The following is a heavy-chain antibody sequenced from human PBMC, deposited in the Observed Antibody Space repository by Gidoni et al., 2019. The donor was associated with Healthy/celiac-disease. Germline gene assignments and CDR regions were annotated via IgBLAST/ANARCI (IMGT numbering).Heavy chain of an antibody. CDR3: AKGLAVAGYYYYGMDV. J-gene: IGHJ6*02. CDR2: IRYDGSNK. Sequence: QVQLVESGGGVVQPGRSLRLSCAASGFTFSSYGMHWVRQAPGKGLEWVACIRYDGSNKYYADSVKGRFTISRDNSKNTLYLQMNSLRAEDTAVYYCAKGLAVAGYYYYGMDVWGQGTTVTVSS. CDR1: GFTFSSYG. D-gene: IGHD6-19*01. V-gene: IGHV3-30*02.